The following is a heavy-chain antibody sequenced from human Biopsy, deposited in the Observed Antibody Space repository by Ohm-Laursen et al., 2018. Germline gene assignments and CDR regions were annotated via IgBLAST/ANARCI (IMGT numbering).Heavy chain of an antibody. CDR1: GDSISASTT. D-gene: IGHD4/OR15-4a*01. CDR2: IRDKASSYTI. Sequence: LSLTCSVSGDSISASTTSYWAWLRQAPGKGLEWVGRIRDKASSYTIEYATTVKGRFTISRDDSKNSVYLQMNSLKTEDTAVYYCGSAATFGASHHWPHFWGQGTLVTVSS. J-gene: IGHJ4*02. V-gene: IGHV3-72*01. CDR3: GSAATFGASHHWPHF.